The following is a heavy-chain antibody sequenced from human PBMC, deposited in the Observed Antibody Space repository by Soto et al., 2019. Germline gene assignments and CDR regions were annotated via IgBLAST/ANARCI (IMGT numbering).Heavy chain of an antibody. D-gene: IGHD2-21*02. CDR1: GFTFSTKV. Sequence: GGSLRLSCAASGFTFSTKVVTWVRQVPGRGLDWVSTISGSGVKTSYADFVKGRCSVARDISKTTLFLQTKSLRAEDTAKYSCAENLLGCGGDLSSQCDNWRDPWGQRTLVTV. J-gene: IGHJ5*02. CDR2: ISGSGVKT. V-gene: IGHV3-23*01. CDR3: AENLLGCGGDLSSQCDNWRDP.